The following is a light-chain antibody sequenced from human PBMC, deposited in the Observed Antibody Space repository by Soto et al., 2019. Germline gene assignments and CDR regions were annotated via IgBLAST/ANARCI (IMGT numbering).Light chain of an antibody. J-gene: IGLJ2*01. CDR2: RNN. CDR3: AAWDDSLRDVV. Sequence: QSVLTQPPSASGTPGQRVTISCSGSSSNIGSNYVYWYQQLPGTAPKLLIYRNNQRPSGVPDRFSGSKSGTSAFLAISGLRSEDEADYYCAAWDDSLRDVVFGGGTQLTVL. CDR1: SSNIGSNY. V-gene: IGLV1-47*01.